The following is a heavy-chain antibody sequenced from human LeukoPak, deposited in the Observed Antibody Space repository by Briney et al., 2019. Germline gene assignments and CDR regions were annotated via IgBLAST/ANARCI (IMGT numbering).Heavy chain of an antibody. CDR1: GGSISSSNW. D-gene: IGHD2-2*02. V-gene: IGHV4-4*02. CDR3: ARVGEYPYYYGMDV. CDR2: IYHSGST. J-gene: IGHJ6*02. Sequence: SETLSLTCAVSGGSISSSNWWSWVRPPPGKGLEWIGEIYHSGSTNYNPSLKSRVTISVDKSKNQFSLKLSSVTAADTAVYYCARVGEYPYYYGMDVWGQGTTVTVPS.